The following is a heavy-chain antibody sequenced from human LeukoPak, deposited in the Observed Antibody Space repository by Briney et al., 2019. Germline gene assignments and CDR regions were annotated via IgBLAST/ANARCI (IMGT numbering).Heavy chain of an antibody. Sequence: PGGSLRLSCAASGFTLSSYAMSWVRQAPGKGLEWVSAISGSGGSTSYADSVKGRFTISRDNSKNTLYLQMNSLRAEDTAVYYCAKGTNYYYYYYMDVWGKGATVTVSS. CDR3: AKGTNYYYYYYMDV. CDR1: GFTLSSYA. J-gene: IGHJ6*03. D-gene: IGHD2-2*01. V-gene: IGHV3-23*01. CDR2: ISGSGGST.